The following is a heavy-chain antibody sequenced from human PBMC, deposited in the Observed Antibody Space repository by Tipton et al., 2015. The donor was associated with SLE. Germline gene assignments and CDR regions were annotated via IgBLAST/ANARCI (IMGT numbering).Heavy chain of an antibody. J-gene: IGHJ3*02. CDR2: IYHSGSS. CDR3: ARAYYDFWSGYYHNAFDI. D-gene: IGHD3-3*01. V-gene: IGHV4-38-2*01. CDR1: GYSISSGYY. Sequence: TLSLTCAVSGYSISSGYYWGWIRQPPGRGLEWIGSIYHSGSSYYNPSLKSRVTISVDTSKNQFSLKLSSVTAADTAVYYCARAYYDFWSGYYHNAFDIWGQGTMVTVPS.